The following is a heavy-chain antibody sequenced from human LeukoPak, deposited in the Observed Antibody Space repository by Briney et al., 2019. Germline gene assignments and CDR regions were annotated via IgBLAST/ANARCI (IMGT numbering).Heavy chain of an antibody. CDR2: INPSGGST. CDR3: ATASPRTYYFDY. J-gene: IGHJ4*02. V-gene: IGHV1-46*01. D-gene: IGHD1-14*01. Sequence: ASVKVSCKASGYTFTSYYMHWVRQAPGQGLEWMGIINPSGGSTIYAQKFQGRVTMTEDTSTDTAYMELSSLRSEDTAVYYCATASPRTYYFDYWGQGTLVTVSS. CDR1: GYTFTSYY.